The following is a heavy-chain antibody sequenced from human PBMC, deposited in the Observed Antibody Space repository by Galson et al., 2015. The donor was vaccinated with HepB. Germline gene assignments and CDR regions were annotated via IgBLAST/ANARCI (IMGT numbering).Heavy chain of an antibody. CDR3: ARVPRFLKWLNGDWFDP. V-gene: IGHV3-48*03. Sequence: LRLSCAASGFTFSSYSMSWVRQAPGRGLEWVSYISNTASTIYYADSVKGRFTMSRDNANSSVDLQMNNLRAEDTAVYYCARVPRFLKWLNGDWFDPWGQGTLVTVSS. D-gene: IGHD3-3*01. CDR2: ISNTASTI. CDR1: GFTFSSYS. J-gene: IGHJ5*02.